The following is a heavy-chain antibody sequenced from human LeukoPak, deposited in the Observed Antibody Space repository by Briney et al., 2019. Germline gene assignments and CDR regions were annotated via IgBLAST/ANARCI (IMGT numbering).Heavy chain of an antibody. V-gene: IGHV1-69*13. J-gene: IGHJ6*03. CDR2: IIPIFGTA. CDR3: ARDHLGGRHYYGDYSYYYYMDV. CDR1: GGTFSSYA. D-gene: IGHD4-17*01. Sequence: GASVKVSCKASGGTFSSYAISWVRQAPGQGLEWMGGIIPIFGTANYAQKFQGRVTITADESTSTAYMELSSLRSEDTAVYYCARDHLGGRHYYGDYSYYYYMDVWGKGTTVTISS.